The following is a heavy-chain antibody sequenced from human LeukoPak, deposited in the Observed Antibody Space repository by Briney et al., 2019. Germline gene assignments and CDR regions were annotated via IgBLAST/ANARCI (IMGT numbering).Heavy chain of an antibody. CDR1: GGSISSHY. D-gene: IGHD3-10*01. V-gene: IGHV4-59*11. CDR2: IYYSGST. J-gene: IGHJ5*02. Sequence: SETLSLTCTVSGGSISSHYWSWIRQPPGKGLEWIGYIYYSGSTSYNPSLKSRVTISVDTSKNQFSLKLSSVTAADTAVYYCARRGLFGFDPWGQGTLVTVSS. CDR3: ARRGLFGFDP.